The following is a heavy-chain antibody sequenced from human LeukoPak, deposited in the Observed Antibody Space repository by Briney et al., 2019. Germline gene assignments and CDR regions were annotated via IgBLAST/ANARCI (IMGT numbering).Heavy chain of an antibody. D-gene: IGHD6-13*01. CDR3: ARIAAAGNRRLNY. CDR1: GYTFTSYD. CDR2: MMPNSGNT. V-gene: IGHV1-8*01. J-gene: IGHJ4*02. Sequence: ASVKVSCKASGYTFTSYDINWVRQATGQGLEWMGWMMPNSGNTGYAQKYQGRITMTRNTSISTAYMELSSLTSEDTAVYYCARIAAAGNRRLNYWGQGTLVTVSS.